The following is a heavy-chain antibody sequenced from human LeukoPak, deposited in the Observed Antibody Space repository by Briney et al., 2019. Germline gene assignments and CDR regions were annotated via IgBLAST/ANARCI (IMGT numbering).Heavy chain of an antibody. CDR3: ARVNPLMAPGAFDI. D-gene: IGHD2-8*01. V-gene: IGHV3-7*01. J-gene: IGHJ3*02. Sequence: GGSLRLSCEASGFTFSRYWMSWVRQGPGKGLEWVANIKQDGSEKYYVDSVKGRFTVSRDNAKSSLYLQMNSLRAEDTAIYYCARVNPLMAPGAFDIWGQGTMVTVSS. CDR1: GFTFSRYW. CDR2: IKQDGSEK.